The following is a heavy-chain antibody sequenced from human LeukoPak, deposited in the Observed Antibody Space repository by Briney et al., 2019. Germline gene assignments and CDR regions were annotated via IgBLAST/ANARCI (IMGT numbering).Heavy chain of an antibody. Sequence: SETLSLTCTVSGGSISSYYWSWIRQPPGKGLEWIGYIYYSGSTTYNPSLKSRVTISVDTSKNQFSLKLSSVTAADTAVYYCAREKLVRGVHNWFDPWGQGTLVTVSS. V-gene: IGHV4-59*01. CDR1: GGSISSYY. CDR2: IYYSGST. CDR3: AREKLVRGVHNWFDP. D-gene: IGHD3-10*01. J-gene: IGHJ5*02.